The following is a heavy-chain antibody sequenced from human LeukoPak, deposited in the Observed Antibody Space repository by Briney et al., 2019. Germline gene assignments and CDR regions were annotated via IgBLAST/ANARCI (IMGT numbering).Heavy chain of an antibody. Sequence: SETLSLTCTVSGGSISSSSYYWGWIRQPPGKGLEWIGSIHYSGSTYSNPSLQSRVTISVDTSKNQFSLKLSSVTAADTAVYYCAVGATTLRYFDLWGRGTLATVSS. CDR1: GGSISSSSYY. CDR3: AVGATTLRYFDL. J-gene: IGHJ2*01. V-gene: IGHV4-39*01. D-gene: IGHD1-26*01. CDR2: IHYSGST.